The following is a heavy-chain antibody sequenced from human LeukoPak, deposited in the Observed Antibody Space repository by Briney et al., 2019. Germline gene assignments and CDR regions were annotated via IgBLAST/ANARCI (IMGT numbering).Heavy chain of an antibody. J-gene: IGHJ5*02. CDR1: GGSISRYY. CDR2: IYYSGST. D-gene: IGHD3-10*01. V-gene: IGHV4-59*01. Sequence: SETLSLTCTVSGGSISRYYWSWIRQPPGKGLEWIGYIYYSGSTNYNPSLKSRVTISVDTSKNQFSLKLSSVTAADTAVYYYARQNARLHYYGSGSSNWFDPWGQGTLVTVSS. CDR3: ARQNARLHYYGSGSSNWFDP.